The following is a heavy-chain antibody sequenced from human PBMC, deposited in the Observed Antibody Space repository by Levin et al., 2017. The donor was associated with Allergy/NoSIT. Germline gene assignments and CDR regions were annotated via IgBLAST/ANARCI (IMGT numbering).Heavy chain of an antibody. V-gene: IGHV3-48*02. J-gene: IGHJ4*02. CDR1: GFTFSSYS. Sequence: GGSLRLSCAASGFTFSSYSMNWVRQASGQGLEWISYISGTTSTIYYADSVKGRFTISRDNAKNSLYLQMNSLRDEDTAVYYWARELFADWGQGTLVTVSS. CDR2: ISGTTSTI. CDR3: ARELFAD. D-gene: IGHD2/OR15-2a*01.